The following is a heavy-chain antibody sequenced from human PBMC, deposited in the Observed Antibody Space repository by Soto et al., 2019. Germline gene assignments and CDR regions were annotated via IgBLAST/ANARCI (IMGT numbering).Heavy chain of an antibody. Sequence: SETLSLTCTVSGGSISSSSYYWGWIRQPPGKGLEWIGSIYYSGSTYYNPSLKSRVTISVDTSKNQFSLKLSSVTAADTAVYYCARHSSKEYSSSPIDYWGQGTLVTVSS. V-gene: IGHV4-39*01. CDR2: IYYSGST. CDR1: GGSISSSSYY. D-gene: IGHD6-6*01. CDR3: ARHSSKEYSSSPIDY. J-gene: IGHJ4*02.